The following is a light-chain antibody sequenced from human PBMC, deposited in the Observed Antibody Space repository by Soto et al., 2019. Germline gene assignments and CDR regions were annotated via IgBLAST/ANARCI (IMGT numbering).Light chain of an antibody. Sequence: IQMTQSPSSLSASVGDSVTITCRASETTASYLNWYQQKPGKAPKLLIRAASRLESGVPARFSGSGSGTDFTLTISCLQPEDVATYYCQQSYNTPFTFGPGTKVDV. J-gene: IGKJ3*01. CDR2: AAS. CDR1: ETTASY. V-gene: IGKV1-39*01. CDR3: QQSYNTPFT.